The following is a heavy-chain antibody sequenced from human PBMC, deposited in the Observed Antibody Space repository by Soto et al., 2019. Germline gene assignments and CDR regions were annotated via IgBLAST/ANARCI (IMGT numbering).Heavy chain of an antibody. D-gene: IGHD2-15*01. CDR1: GGSISSGGYY. Sequence: SETLFLTCTVSGGSISSGGYYWSWIRQHPGKGLEWIGYIYYSGSTYYNPSLKSRVTISVDTSKNQFSLKLSSVTAADTAVYYCARDGLGYCSGGSCPGHWFDPWGQGTLVTGLL. J-gene: IGHJ5*02. CDR3: ARDGLGYCSGGSCPGHWFDP. V-gene: IGHV4-31*03. CDR2: IYYSGST.